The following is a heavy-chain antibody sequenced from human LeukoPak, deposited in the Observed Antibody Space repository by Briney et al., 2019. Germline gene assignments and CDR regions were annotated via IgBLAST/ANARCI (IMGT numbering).Heavy chain of an antibody. CDR2: IYYSGST. D-gene: IGHD3-22*01. V-gene: IGHV4-59*01. CDR3: ARDTLTYYYDSSGCEVYYYYGMDV. Sequence: SETLSLTCTVSGGSISSYYWSWIRQPPGKGLEWIGYIYYSGSTNYNPSLKSRVTISVDTSKNQFSLKLSSVTAADTAVYYCARDTLTYYYDSSGCEVYYYYGMDVWGQGTTVTVSS. CDR1: GGSISSYY. J-gene: IGHJ6*02.